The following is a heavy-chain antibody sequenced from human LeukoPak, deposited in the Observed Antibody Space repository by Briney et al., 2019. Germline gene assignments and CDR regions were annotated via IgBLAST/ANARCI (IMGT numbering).Heavy chain of an antibody. Sequence: GESLKISCKGSGYSFTSYWIGWVRQMPGKGLEWMGIIYPGDSDTRYSPSFQGQVTISADKSISTAYLQWSSLKASDTAMYYCARLGVPAARLNSAFDIWGQGTMVTVSS. CDR1: GYSFTSYW. CDR3: ARLGVPAARLNSAFDI. V-gene: IGHV5-51*01. J-gene: IGHJ3*02. D-gene: IGHD2-2*01. CDR2: IYPGDSDT.